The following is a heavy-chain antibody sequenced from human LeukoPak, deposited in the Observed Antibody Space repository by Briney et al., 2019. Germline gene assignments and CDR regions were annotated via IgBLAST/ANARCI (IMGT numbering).Heavy chain of an antibody. J-gene: IGHJ4*02. V-gene: IGHV3-74*03. CDR3: ARDVDYHATSECFDY. CDR2: IISDGSST. D-gene: IGHD1-26*01. CDR1: GFTFSSYW. Sequence: RGSLRLSSAASGFTFSSYWMHWVRQAPGKGLLWVSRIISDGSSTTYADSVKGRFTISRDNAKNTLYLQMNSLRPEDTAVYYCARDVDYHATSECFDYWGQGALATVSS.